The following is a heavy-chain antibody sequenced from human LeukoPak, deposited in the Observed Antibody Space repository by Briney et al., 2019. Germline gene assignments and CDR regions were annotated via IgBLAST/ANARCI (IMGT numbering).Heavy chain of an antibody. V-gene: IGHV3-23*01. CDR3: AKAEGKNPTGGRWLD. Sequence: GGSLRLSCAASGFTFSISAMKWVRQAPGKGLEWVSSISGGGTTYYADSVRGRFIISRDNSKNTLYLQMNSLRAEDTAIYYCAKAEGKNPTGGRWLDWGQGTLVTVSS. CDR2: ISGGGTT. CDR1: GFTFSISA. J-gene: IGHJ4*02. D-gene: IGHD6-19*01.